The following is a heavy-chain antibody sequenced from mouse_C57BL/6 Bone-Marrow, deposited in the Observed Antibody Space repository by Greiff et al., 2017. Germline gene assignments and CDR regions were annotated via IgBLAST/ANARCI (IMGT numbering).Heavy chain of an antibody. CDR2: IDPSDSYT. V-gene: IGHV1-59*01. D-gene: IGHD1-1*01. CDR1: GYTFTSYW. CDR3: ARDILPSYAMDY. Sequence: QVQLKESGAELVRPGTSVKLSCKASGYTFTSYWMHWVKQRPGQGLEWIGVIDPSDSYTNYNQKFKGKATLTVDTSSSTAYMQLSSLTSEDSAVYYCARDILPSYAMDYWGQGTSVTVSS. J-gene: IGHJ4*01.